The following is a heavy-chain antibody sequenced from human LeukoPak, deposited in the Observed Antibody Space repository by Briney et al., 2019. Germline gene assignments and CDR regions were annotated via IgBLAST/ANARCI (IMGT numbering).Heavy chain of an antibody. J-gene: IGHJ4*02. CDR3: ARGDGDYVFPDY. D-gene: IGHD4-17*01. Sequence: SVKVSCKASGGTFSSYAISWVRQAPGQGLEWMGGIIPILGTANYAQKFQGRVTITADESTSTAYMELSSLRSEDTAVYYCARGDGDYVFPDYWGQGTLVTVSS. CDR1: GGTFSSYA. V-gene: IGHV1-69*13. CDR2: IIPILGTA.